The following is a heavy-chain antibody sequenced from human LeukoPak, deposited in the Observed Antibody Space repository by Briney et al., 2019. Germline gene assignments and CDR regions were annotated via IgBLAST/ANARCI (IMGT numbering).Heavy chain of an antibody. V-gene: IGHV3-30*02. D-gene: IGHD3-22*01. CDR2: IRYDGSNK. J-gene: IGHJ4*02. CDR3: AKELVAYYYDSSGYETDY. Sequence: GGSLRLSCAASGFTFRSYGMHWVRQAPGKGLEWVAFIRYDGSNKYYADSVKGRFTISRDNSKNTLYLQMNSLRAEDTAVYYCAKELVAYYYDSSGYETDYWGQGTLVTVSS. CDR1: GFTFRSYG.